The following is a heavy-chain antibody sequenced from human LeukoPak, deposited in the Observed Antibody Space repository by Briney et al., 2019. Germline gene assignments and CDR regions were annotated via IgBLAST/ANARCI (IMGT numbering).Heavy chain of an antibody. D-gene: IGHD5-24*01. CDR2: IYYSGSP. CDR1: GGSISSTSYY. J-gene: IGHJ5*02. V-gene: IGHV4-39*01. Sequence: SETLSLTCTVSGGSISSTSYYWGWIRQPPGKGLEWIGSIYYSGSPYYNPSLKSRVTISVDTSKNHFSLTLTSVTAADTAVYYCARHTPMATRTNFFDPGGQGTLFTVSS. CDR3: ARHTPMATRTNFFDP.